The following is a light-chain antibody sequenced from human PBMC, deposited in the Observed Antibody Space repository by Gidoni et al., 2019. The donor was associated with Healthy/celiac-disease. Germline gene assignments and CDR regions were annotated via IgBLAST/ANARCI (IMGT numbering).Light chain of an antibody. Sequence: EIVSTQSPATLSLSPGERATLSCRASQSVSSYLAWYQQKPGQAPRLRIYDASNRATGIPARFSGSGSGTDFTLTISSLEPEDFAVYYCQQRSNWPYTFGQGTKLEIK. CDR1: QSVSSY. V-gene: IGKV3-11*01. CDR2: DAS. CDR3: QQRSNWPYT. J-gene: IGKJ2*01.